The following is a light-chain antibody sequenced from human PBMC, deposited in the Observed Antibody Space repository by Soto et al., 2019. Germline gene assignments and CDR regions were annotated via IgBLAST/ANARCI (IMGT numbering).Light chain of an antibody. Sequence: QSALTQPASVSGSPGQSITISCTGTSGDVGGYNYVSWYQQHPGKAPKLMIYDVSDRPSGVSNRFSGSKSGNTASLTISGLQAEDEADYYCSSYTSSRDVFGTGTKLTVL. CDR2: DVS. V-gene: IGLV2-14*01. CDR1: SGDVGGYNY. CDR3: SSYTSSRDV. J-gene: IGLJ1*01.